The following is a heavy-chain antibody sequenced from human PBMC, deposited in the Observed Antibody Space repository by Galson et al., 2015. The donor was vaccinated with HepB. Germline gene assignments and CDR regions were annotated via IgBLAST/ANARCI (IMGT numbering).Heavy chain of an antibody. J-gene: IGHJ4*02. V-gene: IGHV3-23*01. CDR2: ITDRGGST. Sequence: SLRLSCAASGLTFSNYAMSWVRQAPGKGLEWVSSITDRGGSTYYADSMKGRFTISRDDSKNTLYLQMNSLRAEDTALYYCAKDSVAGNRNYFAYWGRGTLVTVSS. D-gene: IGHD6-19*01. CDR3: AKDSVAGNRNYFAY. CDR1: GLTFSNYA.